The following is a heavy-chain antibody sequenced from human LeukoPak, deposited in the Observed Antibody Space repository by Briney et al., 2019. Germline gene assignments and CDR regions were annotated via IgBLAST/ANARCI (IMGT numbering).Heavy chain of an antibody. CDR2: ISAYNGNT. Sequence: VASVKVSCKASGYTFTSYGISWVRQAPGQGLEWMGWISAYNGNTNYAQKLQGRVTMTTDTSTSTAYMELRGLRSDDTAVYYCARGGVSSGWYGSYFDYWGQGTLVTVSS. J-gene: IGHJ4*02. V-gene: IGHV1-18*01. CDR1: GYTFTSYG. D-gene: IGHD6-19*01. CDR3: ARGGVSSGWYGSYFDY.